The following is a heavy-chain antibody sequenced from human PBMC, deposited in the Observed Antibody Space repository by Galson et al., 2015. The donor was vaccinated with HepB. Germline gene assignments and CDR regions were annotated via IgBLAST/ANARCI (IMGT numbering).Heavy chain of an antibody. Sequence: SLRLSCAASGFTFSSYAMSWVRQAPGKGLEWVSAISGSGGSTYYADSVKGRFTISRDNSKNTLYLQMNSLRAEDTAVYYCAKVSTPYYYDSSGYFDYWGQGTLVTVSS. CDR2: ISGSGGST. CDR1: GFTFSSYA. J-gene: IGHJ4*02. CDR3: AKVSTPYYYDSSGYFDY. D-gene: IGHD3-22*01. V-gene: IGHV3-23*01.